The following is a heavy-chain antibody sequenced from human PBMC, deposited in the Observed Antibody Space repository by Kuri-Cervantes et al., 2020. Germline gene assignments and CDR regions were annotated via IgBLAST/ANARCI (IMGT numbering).Heavy chain of an antibody. J-gene: IGHJ1*01. CDR1: GFTFSSYS. CDR3: AKVGSSGWTEYFQH. CDR2: ISGSGGST. D-gene: IGHD6-19*01. V-gene: IGHV3-23*01. Sequence: LSLTCAASGFTFSSYSMNWVRQAPGKGLEWVSAISGSGGSTYYADSVKGRFTISRDNSKNTLYLQMNSLRAEDTAVYYCAKVGSSGWTEYFQHWGQGTLVTVSS.